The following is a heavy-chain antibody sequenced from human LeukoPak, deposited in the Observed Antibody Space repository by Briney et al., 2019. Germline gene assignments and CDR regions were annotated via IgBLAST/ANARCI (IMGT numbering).Heavy chain of an antibody. J-gene: IGHJ4*02. CDR2: IIPILGIA. V-gene: IGHV1-69*04. Sequence: SVKVSCKXSXGTFXSYAISWVRQAPGQGLEWMGRIIPILGIANYAQKFQGRVTITADKSTSTAYMELSSLRSEDTAVYYCALMAAAHGQYYFDYWGQGTLVTVSS. CDR1: XGTFXSYA. D-gene: IGHD6-13*01. CDR3: ALMAAAHGQYYFDY.